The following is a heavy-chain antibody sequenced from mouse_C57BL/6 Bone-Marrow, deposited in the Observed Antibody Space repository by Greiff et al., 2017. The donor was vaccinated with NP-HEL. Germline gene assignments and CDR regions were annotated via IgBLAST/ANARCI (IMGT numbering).Heavy chain of an antibody. Sequence: QVQLQQSGAELARPGASVKLSCKASGYTFTSYGISWVKQRTGQGLEWIGEIYPRSGNTYYNEKFKGKATLTADKSSSTAYMELRSLTSEDSAVYFCAREDPNYYGSGGYFDYWGQGTTLTVSS. V-gene: IGHV1-81*01. CDR3: AREDPNYYGSGGYFDY. D-gene: IGHD1-1*01. CDR1: GYTFTSYG. J-gene: IGHJ2*01. CDR2: IYPRSGNT.